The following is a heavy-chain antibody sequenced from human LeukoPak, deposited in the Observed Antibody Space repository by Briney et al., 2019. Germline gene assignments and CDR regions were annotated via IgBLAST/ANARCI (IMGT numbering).Heavy chain of an antibody. J-gene: IGHJ4*02. CDR3: ARGGYYGSGSYYSY. D-gene: IGHD3-10*01. Sequence: GGSLRLSCAASGFTVSSNYMSWVRQAPGKGLEWVSTISSGGATYHVDSVKGRFTVSRDNSKNTLYIEMNSLRAEDTAVYYCARGGYYGSGSYYSYWGQGTLVTVSS. CDR1: GFTVSSNY. CDR2: ISSGGAT. V-gene: IGHV3-66*01.